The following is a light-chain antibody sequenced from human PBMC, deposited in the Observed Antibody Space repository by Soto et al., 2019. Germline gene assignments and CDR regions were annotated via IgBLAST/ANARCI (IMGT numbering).Light chain of an antibody. CDR3: MQATQFPRT. V-gene: IGKV2-24*01. J-gene: IGKJ1*01. CDR1: QSLVHSDGNTY. CDR2: KLS. Sequence: DIVMTQTPLSSPVTLGQPASISCRSSQSLVHSDGNTYLSWLHQRPGQPPRLLIYKLSNRFSGVPDRLTGSGAGTDFTLKISRVEAADVGVYYCMQATQFPRTFGQGTKVEF.